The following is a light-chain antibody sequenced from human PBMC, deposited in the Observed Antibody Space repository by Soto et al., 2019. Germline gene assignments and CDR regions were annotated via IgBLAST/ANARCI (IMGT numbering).Light chain of an antibody. V-gene: IGLV2-14*03. J-gene: IGLJ2*01. CDR2: DVS. Sequence: QSALPQPASVSGSPGQSITISCTGTSSDVGKYNYVSWYQHHPGKAPKLMIYDVSNRPLGVSDRFSGSKSGNTASLTISGLQAEDEAGDYCASYTCSSAVVFGGGTKVTLL. CDR3: ASYTCSSAVV. CDR1: SSDVGKYNY.